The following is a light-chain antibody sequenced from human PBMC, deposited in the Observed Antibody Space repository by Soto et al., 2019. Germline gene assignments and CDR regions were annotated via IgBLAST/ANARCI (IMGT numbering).Light chain of an antibody. CDR2: GAS. CDR3: QQYNNWPPWR. V-gene: IGKV3-15*01. Sequence: ETGTKESTDTLSVSRGEKATISRRASQSVLSNLAWYQQKPGQAPRLLIYGASTRATGIPARFSGSGSGTEFTLTSSSLLSEDFAVHYCQQYNNWPPWRFGQGTKVAIK. CDR1: QSVLSN. J-gene: IGKJ1*01.